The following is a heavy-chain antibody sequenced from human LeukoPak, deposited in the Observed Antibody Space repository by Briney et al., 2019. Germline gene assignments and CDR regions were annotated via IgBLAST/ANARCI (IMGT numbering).Heavy chain of an antibody. J-gene: IGHJ4*02. Sequence: PSETLSLTCTVSGGSISSSSYYWGWIRQPPGKGLEWIGSIYYSGSTYYNPSLKSRVTISVDTSKNQFSLRLSSVTAADTAVYLWGAGGDFWGGSGPPEFWGQGTLVTVSS. D-gene: IGHD3-3*01. CDR1: GGSISSSSYY. V-gene: IGHV4-39*07. CDR2: IYYSGST. CDR3: GAGGDFWGGSGPPEF.